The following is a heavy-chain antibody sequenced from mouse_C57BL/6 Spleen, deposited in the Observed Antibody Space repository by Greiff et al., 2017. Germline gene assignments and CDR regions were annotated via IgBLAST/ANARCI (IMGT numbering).Heavy chain of an antibody. Sequence: EVKVEESGGGLVQPGGSMKLSCVASGFTFSNYWMNWVRQSPEKGLEWVAQIRLKSDNYATHYAESVKGRFTISRDDSKSSVYLQMNNLRAEDTGIYYCTGELGRYYFDYWGQGTTLTVSS. V-gene: IGHV6-3*01. D-gene: IGHD4-1*01. CDR2: IRLKSDNYAT. J-gene: IGHJ2*01. CDR1: GFTFSNYW. CDR3: TGELGRYYFDY.